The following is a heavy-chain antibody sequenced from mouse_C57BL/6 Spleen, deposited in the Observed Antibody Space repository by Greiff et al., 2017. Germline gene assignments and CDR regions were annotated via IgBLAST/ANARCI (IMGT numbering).Heavy chain of an antibody. J-gene: IGHJ4*01. D-gene: IGHD2-3*01. CDR2: IWSDGST. Sequence: VQLQESGPGLVAPSQTLSITCTASGFSLTSYGVHWVRQPPGKGLEWLVVIWSDGSTTYNSAHESRLGISKDNPTSQVFLRMNSRQTDDTAVYYCARHWDGYFAMDYWGQGTSVTVSS. CDR3: ARHWDGYFAMDY. CDR1: GFSLTSYG. V-gene: IGHV2-6-1*01.